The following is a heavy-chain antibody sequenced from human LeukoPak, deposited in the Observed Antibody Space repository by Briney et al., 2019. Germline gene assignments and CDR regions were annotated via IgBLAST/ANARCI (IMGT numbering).Heavy chain of an antibody. CDR2: INHSGST. J-gene: IGHJ4*02. V-gene: IGHV4-34*01. CDR3: ARFPLARGAAAGTDAYYFDY. D-gene: IGHD6-13*01. CDR1: GFTFSSYA. Sequence: GSLRLSCAASGFTFSSYAMSWVRQPPGKGLEWIGEINHSGSTNYNPSLKSRVTISVDTSKNQFSLKLSSVTAADTAVYYCARFPLARGAAAGTDAYYFDYWGQGTLVTVSS.